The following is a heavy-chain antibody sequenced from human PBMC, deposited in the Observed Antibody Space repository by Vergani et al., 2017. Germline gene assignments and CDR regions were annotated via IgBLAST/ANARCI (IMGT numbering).Heavy chain of an antibody. CDR2: ISNGGGNT. CDR3: AKCSSSFVFDY. D-gene: IGHD6-6*01. CDR1: GFIFSNYD. V-gene: IGHV3-23*01. Sequence: EVQLLESGGGLVQPGGSLRLSCAASGFIFSNYDMNWVRQAPGKGLEWVSGISNGGGNTYYADAVKGRFTISRDNSKNTLYLQMNSLRAEDTAVYYCAKCSSSFVFDYWGQGTLVTVSS. J-gene: IGHJ4*02.